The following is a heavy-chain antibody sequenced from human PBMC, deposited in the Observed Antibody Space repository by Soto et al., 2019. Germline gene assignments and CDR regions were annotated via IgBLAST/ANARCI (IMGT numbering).Heavy chain of an antibody. V-gene: IGHV3-30*18. J-gene: IGHJ4*02. Sequence: GGSLRLSCAASGFTFSSYGMHWVRQAPGKGLEWVAVISYDGSNKYYADSVKGRFTISRDNSKNTLYLQMNSLRAEDTAVYYCAKAIFNWAVAGTVDYWGQGTLVTVSS. CDR3: AKAIFNWAVAGTVDY. D-gene: IGHD6-19*01. CDR1: GFTFSSYG. CDR2: ISYDGSNK.